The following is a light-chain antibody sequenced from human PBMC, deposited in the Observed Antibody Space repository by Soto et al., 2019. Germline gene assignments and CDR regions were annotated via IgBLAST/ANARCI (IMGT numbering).Light chain of an antibody. V-gene: IGLV2-23*02. CDR1: SSDVGSYNL. J-gene: IGLJ2*01. CDR2: EVS. Sequence: QSALTQPASVSGSPGQSITISCTGTSSDVGSYNLVSWYQQHPGKAPKLMIYEVSKRPSGVSNRFSGSKSGNTASLTISGLQAEDGADYYCCSYAGSSTSVFGGGTKLTVL. CDR3: CSYAGSSTSV.